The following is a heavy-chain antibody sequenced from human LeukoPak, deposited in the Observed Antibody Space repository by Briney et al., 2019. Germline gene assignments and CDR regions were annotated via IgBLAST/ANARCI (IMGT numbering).Heavy chain of an antibody. Sequence: SETLSLTCTVSGGSISSYYWSWIRQPPGKGLEWIGYIYYSGSTNYNPSLKSRVTISVDTSKNQFSLKLSSVTAADTAVYYCARERPSGSGSYSNAFDIWGQGTMVTVSS. CDR3: ARERPSGSGSYSNAFDI. J-gene: IGHJ3*02. V-gene: IGHV4-59*01. CDR2: IYYSGST. CDR1: GGSISSYY. D-gene: IGHD3-10*01.